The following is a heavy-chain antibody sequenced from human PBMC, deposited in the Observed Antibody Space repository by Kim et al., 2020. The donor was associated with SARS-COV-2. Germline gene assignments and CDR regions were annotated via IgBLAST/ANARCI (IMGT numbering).Heavy chain of an antibody. CDR3: ARDSYIWGSYRYGGYNWFGP. D-gene: IGHD3-16*02. CDR1: GFTFSSYS. Sequence: GGSLRLSCAASGFTFSSYSMNWVRQAPGKGLEWVSCISSSSSYIYYADSVKGRFTISRDNAKNSLYLQMNSLRAEDTAVYYCARDSYIWGSYRYGGYNWFGPFGELTLVTVS. J-gene: IGHJ5*02. CDR2: ISSSSSYI. V-gene: IGHV3-21*01.